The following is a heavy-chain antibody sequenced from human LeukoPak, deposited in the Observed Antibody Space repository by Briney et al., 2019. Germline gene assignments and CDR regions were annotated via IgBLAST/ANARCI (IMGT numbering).Heavy chain of an antibody. J-gene: IGHJ3*02. CDR2: IIPIFGTA. D-gene: IGHD3-22*01. V-gene: IGHV1-69*13. CDR1: GGTFSSYA. CDR3: ARASPHGYYDSSEAFDI. Sequence: SVKVSCKASGGTFSSYAISWVRQAPGQGLEWMGGIIPIFGTANYAQKFQGRVTITADESTSTAYMELSSLRSEDTAVYYCARASPHGYYDSSEAFDIWGQGTMVTVSS.